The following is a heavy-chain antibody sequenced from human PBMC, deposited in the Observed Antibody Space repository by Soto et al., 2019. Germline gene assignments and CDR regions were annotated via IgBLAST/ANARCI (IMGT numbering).Heavy chain of an antibody. V-gene: IGHV3-9*01. CDR1: GFTIDDYA. CDR2: ITWSSGSI. J-gene: IGHJ1*01. CDR3: VKDESINWYSGHFRH. D-gene: IGHD6-13*01. Sequence: PAGSLRLSCAASGFTIDDYAMHWLRQVPGKGLEWVADITWSSGSIGYADFVRGRFDISRDNAKNSLHPQMNSLRADDTAFYYCVKDESINWYSGHFRHWGQGTQVTVSS.